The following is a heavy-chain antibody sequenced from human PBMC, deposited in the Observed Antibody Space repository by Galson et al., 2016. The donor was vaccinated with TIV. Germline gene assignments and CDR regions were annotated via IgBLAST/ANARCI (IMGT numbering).Heavy chain of an antibody. Sequence: TLSLPCTVSHGSISSGSYYWTWTRQPAGKGLEWIGHLSSGGTTNYNPSFKGRVTMSLDTSKNQFSLKVTSVTAADTAVYYCARGRRGADSWSGYAFHDMDVWGQGTTVTVSS. CDR2: LSSGGTT. V-gene: IGHV4-61*09. CDR3: ARGRRGADSWSGYAFHDMDV. J-gene: IGHJ6*02. CDR1: HGSISSGSYY. D-gene: IGHD3-3*01.